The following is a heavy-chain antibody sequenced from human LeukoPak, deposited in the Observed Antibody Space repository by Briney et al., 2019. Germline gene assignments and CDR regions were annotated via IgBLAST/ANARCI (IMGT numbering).Heavy chain of an antibody. CDR3: ARGSAGGWLQEGDY. CDR1: GGTFSSYA. CDR2: IIPIFGTA. D-gene: IGHD5-24*01. Sequence: VASVKVSCKASGGTFSSYAISWVRQAPGQGLEWMGGIIPIFGTANYAQKFPGRVTITTDESTSTAYMELSSLRSEDTAVYYCARGSAGGWLQEGDYWGQGTLVTVSS. V-gene: IGHV1-69*05. J-gene: IGHJ4*02.